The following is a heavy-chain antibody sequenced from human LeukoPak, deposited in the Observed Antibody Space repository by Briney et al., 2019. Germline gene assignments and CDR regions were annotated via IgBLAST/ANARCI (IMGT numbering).Heavy chain of an antibody. D-gene: IGHD3-3*01. Sequence: GASVKVSCKASGYTFTSYTIHWVRQAPGQSLEWMGWISVCRGDSKCPQEFQGRVTLTRDTSATTDYLELSSLRSEDTAVYYCARDNSVRDEEWWFNPWGQGTLVTVSS. CDR3: ARDNSVRDEEWWFNP. V-gene: IGHV1-3*03. CDR1: GYTFTSYT. CDR2: ISVCRGDS. J-gene: IGHJ5*02.